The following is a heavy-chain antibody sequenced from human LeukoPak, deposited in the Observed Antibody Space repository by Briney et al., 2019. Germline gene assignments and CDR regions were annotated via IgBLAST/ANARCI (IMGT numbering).Heavy chain of an antibody. CDR3: ARRSVTAGPDAFDI. V-gene: IGHV4-59*01. CDR2: IYYSGST. CDR1: GGSISSYY. J-gene: IGHJ3*02. Sequence: SETLSLTCTVSGGSISSYYWSWIRQPPGKGLEWIGYIYYSGSTNYNPSLKSRVTISVDTSKNQFSLKLSSVTAADTAVYYCARRSVTAGPDAFDIWGQGTMVTVSS. D-gene: IGHD2-21*02.